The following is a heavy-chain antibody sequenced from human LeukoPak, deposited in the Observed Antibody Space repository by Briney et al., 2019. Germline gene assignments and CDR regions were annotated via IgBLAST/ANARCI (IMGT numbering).Heavy chain of an antibody. J-gene: IGHJ6*02. Sequence: GASVKVSCKASGYTFTGYYMHWVRQAPGQGLEWMGWINPNSGGTNYAQKFQGRVTMTRDTPISTAYMELSRLRSDDTAVYYCARGKAPWEMDYYYYGMDVWGQGTTVTVSS. CDR2: INPNSGGT. V-gene: IGHV1-2*02. CDR1: GYTFTGYY. CDR3: ARGKAPWEMDYYYYGMDV. D-gene: IGHD1-26*01.